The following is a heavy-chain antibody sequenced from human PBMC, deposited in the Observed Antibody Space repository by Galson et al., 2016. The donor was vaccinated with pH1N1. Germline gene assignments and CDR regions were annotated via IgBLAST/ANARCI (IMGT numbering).Heavy chain of an antibody. V-gene: IGHV1-69*13. J-gene: IGHJ2*01. CDR2: IIPIFNTV. CDR1: RGTFGSYG. CDR3: AREDYYDTDLSDWYFDL. Sequence: SVKVSCKASRGTFGSYGINWVRQAPGQGLEWMGGIIPIFNTVKYAQNFQGRVTITADESTTTAYMELSSLRSEDTAVYYCAREDYYDTDLSDWYFDLWGRGTLLTVSS. D-gene: IGHD3-22*01.